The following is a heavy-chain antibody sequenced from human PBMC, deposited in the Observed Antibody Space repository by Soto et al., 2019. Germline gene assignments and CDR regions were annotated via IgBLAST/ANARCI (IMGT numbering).Heavy chain of an antibody. CDR2: ISGDGGTT. J-gene: IGHJ4*02. Sequence: EVQLLESGGGLVQPGGSLRLSCAASGFTFRNYAMSWVRQAPGKGLEWVSAISGDGGTTYYADSVKGRFTVSRDNSKNTLYLQLNSLRAEDTASYYCAKDQYGSSSWPLDFDFWGQGTLVTVSP. V-gene: IGHV3-23*01. CDR1: GFTFRNYA. D-gene: IGHD6-13*01. CDR3: AKDQYGSSSWPLDFDF.